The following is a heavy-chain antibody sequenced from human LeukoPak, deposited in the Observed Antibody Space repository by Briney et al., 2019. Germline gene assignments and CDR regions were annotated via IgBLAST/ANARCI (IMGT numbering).Heavy chain of an antibody. Sequence: ASVKVSCKASGGTSSSYAISWVRQAPGQGLEWMGGIIPIFGTANYAQKFQGRVTITTDESTSTAYMELSSLRSEDTAVYYCARGKAARPNYYYYYMDVWGKGTTVTVSS. V-gene: IGHV1-69*05. CDR3: ARGKAARPNYYYYYMDV. CDR2: IIPIFGTA. D-gene: IGHD6-6*01. CDR1: GGTSSSYA. J-gene: IGHJ6*03.